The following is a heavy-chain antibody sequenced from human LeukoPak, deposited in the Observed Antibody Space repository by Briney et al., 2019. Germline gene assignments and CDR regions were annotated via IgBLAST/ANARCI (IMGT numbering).Heavy chain of an antibody. J-gene: IGHJ4*02. D-gene: IGHD3-16*02. CDR3: ARGGRVGELSLYYFDY. CDR1: GDSFRSYA. CDR2: IIPIFGSS. Sequence: ASVKVSCKASGDSFRSYAVGWVRQAPGQGLEWMGGIIPIFGSSNYAQKFQGRVTITADDSTSTAYMELRSLRSEDTAVYYCARGGRVGELSLYYFDYWGQGTLVTVSS. V-gene: IGHV1-69*13.